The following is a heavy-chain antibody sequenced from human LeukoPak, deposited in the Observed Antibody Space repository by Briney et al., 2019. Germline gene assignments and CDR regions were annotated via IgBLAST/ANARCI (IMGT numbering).Heavy chain of an antibody. CDR3: AKGIYSSGWSYFDY. D-gene: IGHD6-19*01. CDR1: GFTFSNYG. CDR2: ISYDGRNK. Sequence: PGGSLRLSCAASGFTFSNYGIHWVRQAPGKGLEWVAVISYDGRNKYYADSVKGRFTTSRDNSKNTLYLQMNSLRAEDTAVYYCAKGIYSSGWSYFDYWGHGTLVTVSS. J-gene: IGHJ4*01. V-gene: IGHV3-30*18.